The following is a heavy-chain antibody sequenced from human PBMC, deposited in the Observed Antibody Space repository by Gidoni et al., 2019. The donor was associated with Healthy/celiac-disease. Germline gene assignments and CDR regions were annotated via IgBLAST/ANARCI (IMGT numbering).Heavy chain of an antibody. Sequence: QLQLVESGGGSVKPAGPLSLSCAASGFTFSYYYMSCLRQAPGQGLEWVSYISCSGSTIYYADAVKGRFTISRDDTKNSLYVQMNSLMAEETAVYYCARDRKEYDFWGGYYGAWCCYGMDVWGQGTTVTVSS. D-gene: IGHD3-3*01. J-gene: IGHJ6*02. V-gene: IGHV3-11*01. CDR2: ISCSGSTI. CDR3: ARDRKEYDFWGGYYGAWCCYGMDV. CDR1: GFTFSYYY.